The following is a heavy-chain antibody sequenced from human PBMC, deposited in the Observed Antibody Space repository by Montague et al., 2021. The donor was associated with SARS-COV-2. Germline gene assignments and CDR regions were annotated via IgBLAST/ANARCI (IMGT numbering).Heavy chain of an antibody. J-gene: IGHJ4*02. D-gene: IGHD7-27*01. CDR3: AHRRPLWGYFDY. Sequence: VKHTQTLTLTCTFSGFSLSTSGVGVGWIRQPPGKALEWLALIYWDDDKRYSPSLKSRLTITKDTSKNQVVLTMTNMDPVDTATYYCAHRRPLWGYFDYWGQGTLVTVSS. V-gene: IGHV2-5*02. CDR1: GFSLSTSGVG. CDR2: IYWDDDK.